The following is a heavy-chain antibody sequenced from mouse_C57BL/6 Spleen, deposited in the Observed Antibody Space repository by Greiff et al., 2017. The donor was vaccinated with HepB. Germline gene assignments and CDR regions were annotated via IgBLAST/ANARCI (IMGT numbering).Heavy chain of an antibody. D-gene: IGHD1-3*01. Sequence: DVMLVESGGGLVKPGGSLKLSCAASGFTFSSYAMSRVRQTPEKRLEWVATISDGGSYTYYPDNVKGRFTISRDNAKNNLYLQMSHLKSEDTAMYYCARDKGDSWGQGTTLTVSS. V-gene: IGHV5-4*01. CDR1: GFTFSSYA. CDR3: ARDKGDS. J-gene: IGHJ2*01. CDR2: ISDGGSYT.